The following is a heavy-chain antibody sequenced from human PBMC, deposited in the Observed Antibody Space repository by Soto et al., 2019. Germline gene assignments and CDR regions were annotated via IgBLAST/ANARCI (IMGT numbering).Heavy chain of an antibody. J-gene: IGHJ3*02. D-gene: IGHD3-10*01. CDR1: GFTFSSYS. CDR2: ISSSSSYI. V-gene: IGHV3-21*04. Sequence: GGSLRLSCAASGFTFSSYSMNWVRQAPGKGLEWASSISSSSSYIYYADSVKGRFTISRDNAKNTLYLQMNSLRAEDTAVYYCAKDRSYYGSGSYIWGQGTMVTVSS. CDR3: AKDRSYYGSGSYI.